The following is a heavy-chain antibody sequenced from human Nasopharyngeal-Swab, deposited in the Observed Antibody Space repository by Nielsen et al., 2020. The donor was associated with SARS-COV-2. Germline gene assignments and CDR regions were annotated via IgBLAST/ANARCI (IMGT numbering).Heavy chain of an antibody. CDR3: ARDRYGSGSFLGY. CDR2: INPSGGSA. D-gene: IGHD3-10*01. Sequence: ASVKVSCKASGYSFTSYHMYWVRQAPGQGLEWMGIINPSGGSATYAQRFQGKVTMTRDTSTSTVFMELSNLKSEDTAVYYCARDRYGSGSFLGYWGQGTLVTVSS. J-gene: IGHJ4*02. V-gene: IGHV1-46*01. CDR1: GYSFTSYH.